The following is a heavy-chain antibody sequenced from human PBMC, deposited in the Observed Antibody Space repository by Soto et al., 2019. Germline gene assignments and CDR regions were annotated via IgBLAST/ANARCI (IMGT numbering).Heavy chain of an antibody. D-gene: IGHD2-15*01. CDR2: IYYTGST. CDR1: GVSIITSY. Sequence: QVQLQESGPGLVKPSETLSLTCTVSGVSIITSYWSWIRQPPGKGPEWIGYIYYTGSTRYNPSLRSRVTIPVASSKGQFSLKLGSMTAAASAVYYCARAESVSGIGYSSPYMNVRGKGTTVTFSS. CDR3: ARAESVSGIGYSSPYMNV. V-gene: IGHV4-59*01. J-gene: IGHJ6*03.